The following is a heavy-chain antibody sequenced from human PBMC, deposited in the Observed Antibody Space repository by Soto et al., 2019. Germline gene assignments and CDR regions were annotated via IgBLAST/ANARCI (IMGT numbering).Heavy chain of an antibody. Sequence: EVQLLESGGGLVQPGGSLRLSCVASGFTFSTYAMSWVRQAPREGLKWVSTISGSGGTTYYADSVKGRFTISRDNSKNTLYLQVNSLRADDSAKYYCARYCSPTSCTIRYGMDVWGQGTTVTVSS. V-gene: IGHV3-23*01. CDR1: GFTFSTYA. J-gene: IGHJ6*02. CDR3: ARYCSPTSCTIRYGMDV. CDR2: ISGSGGTT. D-gene: IGHD2-15*01.